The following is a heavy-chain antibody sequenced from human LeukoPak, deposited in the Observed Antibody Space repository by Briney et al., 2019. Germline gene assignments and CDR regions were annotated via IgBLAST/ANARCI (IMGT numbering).Heavy chain of an antibody. CDR2: IYIGGDT. D-gene: IGHD1-26*01. J-gene: IGHJ3*01. CDR3: AREVGSGSYLAHAFDL. Sequence: GGSRRLSCAASAFSLSRNFMGWVRQAPGKGLEWVSLIYIGGDTYYADSVKGRFTISRDNSKSTIYLQMNSLRVEDTAVYYCAREVGSGSYLAHAFDLWGQGTMVTVSS. CDR1: AFSLSRNF. V-gene: IGHV3-53*01.